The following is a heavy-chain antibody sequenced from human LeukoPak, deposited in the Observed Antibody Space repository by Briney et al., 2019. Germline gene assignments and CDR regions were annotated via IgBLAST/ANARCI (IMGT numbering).Heavy chain of an antibody. V-gene: IGHV3-30*18. Sequence: GGSLRLSCAASGFTFSSYGMHWVRQAPGKGLEWVAVISYDGSNKYYADSVKGRFTISRDNSKNTLYLQMNSLRAEDTAVYYCAKTPDYDYYDSSEPADYWGQGTLVTVSS. J-gene: IGHJ4*02. CDR3: AKTPDYDYYDSSEPADY. CDR1: GFTFSSYG. D-gene: IGHD3-22*01. CDR2: ISYDGSNK.